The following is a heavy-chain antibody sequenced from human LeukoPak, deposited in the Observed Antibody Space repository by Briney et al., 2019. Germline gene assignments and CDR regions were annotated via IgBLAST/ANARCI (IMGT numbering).Heavy chain of an antibody. Sequence: GGSMRLSCSASGFTFSTYWRSWLRQAPGAGLEWLANIKQDGSEQYYVDSVKGRFTISRDNAKNSLYLQMNSLRAEGTAVYYCAKTVVAAIASAVDAFVIWGQGTMVTVSS. CDR1: GFTFSTYW. CDR2: IKQDGSEQ. D-gene: IGHD2-15*01. J-gene: IGHJ3*02. V-gene: IGHV3-7*01. CDR3: AKTVVAAIASAVDAFVI.